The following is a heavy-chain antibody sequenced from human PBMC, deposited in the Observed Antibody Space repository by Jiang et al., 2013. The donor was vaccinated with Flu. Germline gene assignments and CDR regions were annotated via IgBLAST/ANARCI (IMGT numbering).Heavy chain of an antibody. J-gene: IGHJ2*01. D-gene: IGHD2-21*01. CDR3: ARDRRGPRNLAYCGGDCYSLLQRLLRFS. V-gene: IGHV4-39*07. CDR2: IYYSGST. CDR1: GGSISSSSYY. Sequence: GPGLVKPSETLSLTCTVSGGSISSSSYYWGWIRQPPGKGLEWIGSIYYSGSTYYNPSLKSRVTISVDTSKNQFSLKLSSVTAADTAVYYCARDRRGPRNLAYCGGDCYSLLQRLLRFSWGRGHRGHCLL.